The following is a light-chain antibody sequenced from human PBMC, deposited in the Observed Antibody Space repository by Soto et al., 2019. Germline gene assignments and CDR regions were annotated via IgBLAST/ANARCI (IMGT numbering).Light chain of an antibody. Sequence: EIVLTQSPATLSLSPGEGATLSCRASQSVSRYLAWYQQKPGQAPRLLMFDVSNRATGISARFSGSGSGTDFTLTISRLEPEDFAVYYCQQRSEWQYTFGQGTKLEIK. CDR1: QSVSRY. V-gene: IGKV3-11*01. CDR2: DVS. CDR3: QQRSEWQYT. J-gene: IGKJ2*01.